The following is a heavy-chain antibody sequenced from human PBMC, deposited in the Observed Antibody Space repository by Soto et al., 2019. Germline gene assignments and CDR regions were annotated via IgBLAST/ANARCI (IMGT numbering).Heavy chain of an antibody. Sequence: PSQTLSLTCAISADSVSSNSAAWNWIRQSPSRGLEWLGRTYYRSKWYNDYAVSVKSRITINPDTSKNQFSLQLNSVTPEDTAVYYCARSSHYGGNYYDSSGFDYWGQGTLVTVSS. D-gene: IGHD3-22*01. J-gene: IGHJ4*02. CDR1: ADSVSSNSAA. V-gene: IGHV6-1*01. CDR2: TYYRSKWYN. CDR3: ARSSHYGGNYYDSSGFDY.